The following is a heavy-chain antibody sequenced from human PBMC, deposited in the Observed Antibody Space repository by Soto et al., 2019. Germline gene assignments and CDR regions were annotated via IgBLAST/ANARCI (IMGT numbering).Heavy chain of an antibody. D-gene: IGHD6-19*01. CDR1: GGSFSGYY. Sequence: SETLSLTCAVYGGSFSGYYWSWIRQPPGKGLEWIGEINHSGSTNYNPSLKSRVTVSVDTSKNQFSLKLSSVTAADTAVYYCARGRTFSGWSRGFDYWGQGTLVTVSS. V-gene: IGHV4-34*01. CDR3: ARGRTFSGWSRGFDY. CDR2: INHSGST. J-gene: IGHJ4*02.